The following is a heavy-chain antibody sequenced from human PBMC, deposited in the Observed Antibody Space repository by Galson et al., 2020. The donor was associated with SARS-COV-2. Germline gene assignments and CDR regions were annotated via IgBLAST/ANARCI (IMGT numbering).Heavy chain of an antibody. J-gene: IGHJ6*02. CDR1: GFTCSSYA. Sequence: TGGSLRLTSAASGFTCSSYAMSWVRQAPGKEMEWDTAISGSGGSTYYADSVRGRFTISSDNSKTKLYLQMNSLRAEDTALYYCAKYVPSSYYYDSSGYPPETGGMDVWGPGTTVTVSS. D-gene: IGHD3-22*01. CDR3: AKYVPSSYYYDSSGYPPETGGMDV. CDR2: ISGSGGST. V-gene: IGHV3-23*01.